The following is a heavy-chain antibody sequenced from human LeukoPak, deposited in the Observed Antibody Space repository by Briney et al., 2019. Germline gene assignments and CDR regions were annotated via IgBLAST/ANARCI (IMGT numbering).Heavy chain of an antibody. V-gene: IGHV1-69*04. CDR1: GGSFSRNA. CDR3: ARIQAVGVPVAIDAYYSYGMDV. J-gene: IGHJ6*02. Sequence: GSSVKVSCKASGGSFSRNAISWVRQAPGQGLEWMGRFIPMVGVATYAQKFQGRLTITEDRSTSTAYMELSSLTSEDTAVYYCARIQAVGVPVAIDAYYSYGMDVWGQGTAVSVSS. D-gene: IGHD2-2*02. CDR2: FIPMVGVA.